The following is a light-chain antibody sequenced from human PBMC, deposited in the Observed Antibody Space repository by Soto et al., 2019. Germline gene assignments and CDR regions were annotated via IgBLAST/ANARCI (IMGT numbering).Light chain of an antibody. J-gene: IGKJ5*01. CDR1: HSVRSER. CDR2: DAS. CDR3: QDYDGAPPIT. V-gene: IGKV3-20*01. Sequence: EIVLTQSPDTLSFSPGEMATLSSRAIHSVRSERLAWYQHKRGQAPTLLIFDASSRASGTPERFSGSGSGTDFPLTISRLEPADFAVYYCQDYDGAPPITFGLGTRLEIK.